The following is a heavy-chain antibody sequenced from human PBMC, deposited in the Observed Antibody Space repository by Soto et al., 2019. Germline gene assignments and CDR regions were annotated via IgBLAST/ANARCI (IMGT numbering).Heavy chain of an antibody. CDR1: GYTFTSYG. Sequence: QVQLVQSGAEVKKPGASVKVSCKASGYTFTSYGISWVRQAPGQGLEWMGWISAYNGNTNYAQKLQGRVTMTTDTSKSTAYMELRSLRSDDTAVYYCARVGGAYYAPPLDAFDIWGQGTMVTVSS. CDR3: ARVGGAYYAPPLDAFDI. V-gene: IGHV1-18*01. CDR2: ISAYNGNT. D-gene: IGHD2-2*01. J-gene: IGHJ3*02.